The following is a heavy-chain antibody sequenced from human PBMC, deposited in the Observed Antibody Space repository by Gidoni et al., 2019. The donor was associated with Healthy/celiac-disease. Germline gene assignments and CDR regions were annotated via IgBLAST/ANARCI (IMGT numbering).Heavy chain of an antibody. D-gene: IGHD3-3*01. CDR3: ACGYYTG. J-gene: IGHJ4*02. Sequence: QLVESGGGVVQPGRSLRLSCAASGFTFSSYAMHWVRQAPGKGLEWVAVISYDGSNKYYADSVKGRFTISRDNSKNTLYLQMNSLRAEDTAVYYCACGYYTGWGQGTLVTVSS. CDR2: ISYDGSNK. V-gene: IGHV3-30-3*01. CDR1: GFTFSSYA.